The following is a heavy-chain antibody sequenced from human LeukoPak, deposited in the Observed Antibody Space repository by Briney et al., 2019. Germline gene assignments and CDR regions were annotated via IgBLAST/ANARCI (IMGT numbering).Heavy chain of an antibody. CDR1: GYTFTSYY. CDR3: ARTWFGELLFDY. V-gene: IGHV1-46*01. CDR2: INPSGGST. Sequence: ASVRVSCKASGYTFTSYYMHWVRQAPGQGLEWMGIINPSGGSTSYAQKFQGRVTMTRDTSTSTVYMELSSLRSEDTAVYYCARTWFGELLFDYWGQGTLVTVSS. D-gene: IGHD3-10*01. J-gene: IGHJ4*02.